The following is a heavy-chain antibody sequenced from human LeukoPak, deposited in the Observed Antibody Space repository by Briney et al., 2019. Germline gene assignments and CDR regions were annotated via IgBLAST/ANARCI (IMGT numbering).Heavy chain of an antibody. D-gene: IGHD1/OR15-1a*01. CDR2: ISWNSGSI. CDR3: AKGGLYNWNRRGYYFDY. V-gene: IGHV3-9*01. Sequence: PGGSPRLSCAASGFTFNNYAMNWVRQAPGKGLEWVSGISWNSGSIGYADSVKGRFTISRDNAKNSLYLQMNSLRAEDTALYYCAKGGLYNWNRRGYYFDYWGQGTLVTVSS. CDR1: GFTFNNYA. J-gene: IGHJ4*02.